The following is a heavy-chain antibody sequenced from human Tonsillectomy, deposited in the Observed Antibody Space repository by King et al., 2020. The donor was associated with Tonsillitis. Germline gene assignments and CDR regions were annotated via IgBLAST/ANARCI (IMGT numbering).Heavy chain of an antibody. CDR1: GFTFDDYA. V-gene: IGHV3-43*02. Sequence: VQLVESGGGVVQPGGSLRLSCAASGFTFDDYAMSWVLQAPGGGLEWVSLISGDGGSTYYGDSLKGRFTISRDNSKNSLYLQINSLRTEDTALYYCAKDSRRSWYYYYYMDVWGKGTTVTVSS. D-gene: IGHD3-16*02. CDR3: AKDSRRSWYYYYYMDV. CDR2: ISGDGGST. J-gene: IGHJ6*03.